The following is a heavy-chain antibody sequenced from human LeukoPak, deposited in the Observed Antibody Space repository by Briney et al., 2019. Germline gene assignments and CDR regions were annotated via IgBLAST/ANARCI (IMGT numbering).Heavy chain of an antibody. J-gene: IGHJ6*02. CDR3: ATTTPYYDFWSGYRGPHNYGMDV. CDR2: INHSGST. V-gene: IGHV4-34*01. Sequence: SETLSLTCTVSGGSISSYYWSWIRQPPGKGLEWIGEINHSGSTNYNPSLKSRVTISVDTSKNQFSLKLSSVTAADTAVYYCATTTPYYDFWSGYRGPHNYGMDVWGQGTTVTVSS. CDR1: GGSISSYY. D-gene: IGHD3-3*01.